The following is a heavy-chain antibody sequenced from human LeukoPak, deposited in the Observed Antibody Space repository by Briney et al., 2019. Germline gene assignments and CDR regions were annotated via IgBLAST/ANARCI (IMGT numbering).Heavy chain of an antibody. D-gene: IGHD6-6*01. CDR3: ARVSSSSRPNFDY. J-gene: IGHJ4*02. CDR2: IYYSGST. Sequence: PSETLSLTCTVSGGSISNSSHYWGWIRQPPGKGLEWIGSIYYSGSTYYDPSLKSRVTISVDTSKNQFSLKLSSVTAADTAVYYCARVSSSSRPNFDYWGQGTPVTVSS. V-gene: IGHV4-39*01. CDR1: GGSISNSSHY.